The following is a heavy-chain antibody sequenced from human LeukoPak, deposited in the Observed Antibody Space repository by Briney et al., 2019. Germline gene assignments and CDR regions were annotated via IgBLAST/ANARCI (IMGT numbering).Heavy chain of an antibody. Sequence: PSETLSLTCSVSGGSISSYYWSWIRQPPGKGLEWIGYIHYSGSTNYNPSLKSRVTISADTSNNQFSLKLISVTAADTAVYYCARQNMIVESIDYWGQGTLVTVSS. CDR3: ARQNMIVESIDY. V-gene: IGHV4-59*08. D-gene: IGHD3-22*01. CDR2: IHYSGST. J-gene: IGHJ4*02. CDR1: GGSISSYY.